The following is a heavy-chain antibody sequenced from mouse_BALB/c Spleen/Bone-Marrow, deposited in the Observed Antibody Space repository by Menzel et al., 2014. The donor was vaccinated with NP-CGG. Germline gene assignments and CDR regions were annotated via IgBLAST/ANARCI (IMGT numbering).Heavy chain of an antibody. D-gene: IGHD1-1*01. Sequence: VQLQQSGAELVKPGASVKLSCKASGYTFTEYIIHWVKQRSGQGLEWIGWFYPGSGSIKYNEKFKDKATLTADKSSSTVYIELSRLTSEDSAVSFCARAEKSSYGNYAMYYWGQGTSVTVSS. CDR3: ARAEKSSYGNYAMYY. J-gene: IGHJ4*01. CDR1: GYTFTEYI. CDR2: FYPGSGSI. V-gene: IGHV1-62-2*01.